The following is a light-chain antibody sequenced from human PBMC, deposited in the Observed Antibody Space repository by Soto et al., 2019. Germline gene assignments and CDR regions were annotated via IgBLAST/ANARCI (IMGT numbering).Light chain of an antibody. CDR2: GAS. Sequence: EILMTQSPATLSVSPGERATLSCRASQSVSSNLAWYQQKPGQAPRLLVYGASTSATGIPARFSGSGSGTEFTLTISSLQSEDFAIYYCQQYNNWPLTFGGGTKVEIK. V-gene: IGKV3-15*01. J-gene: IGKJ4*01. CDR3: QQYNNWPLT. CDR1: QSVSSN.